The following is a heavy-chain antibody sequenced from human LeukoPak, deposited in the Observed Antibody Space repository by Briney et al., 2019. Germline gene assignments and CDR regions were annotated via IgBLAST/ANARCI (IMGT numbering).Heavy chain of an antibody. CDR2: IWYDGSNK. CDR3: ARHPSPYCTDGVCSRKTYSYYGMDV. J-gene: IGHJ6*02. D-gene: IGHD2-8*01. V-gene: IGHV3-33*01. CDR1: GFTFSSYG. Sequence: GGSLRLSCAASGFTFSSYGIHWIRQAPGKGLEWVAVIWYDGSNKYYSDSVKGRFTISRDNSKNTLYLQMNSLRAEDTAVYYCARHPSPYCTDGVCSRKTYSYYGMDVWGQGTTVTVSS.